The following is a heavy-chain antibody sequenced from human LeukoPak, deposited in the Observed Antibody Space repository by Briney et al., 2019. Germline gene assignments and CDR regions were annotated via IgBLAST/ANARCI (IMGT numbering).Heavy chain of an antibody. CDR1: GGSISSSSYY. Sequence: PSETLSLTCTVSGGSISSSSYYWGWIRQPPGKGLEWIGSIYYSGSTYYNPSLKSRATISVDTSKNQFSLKLSSVTAADTAVYYCARDIAAHLDYWGQGTLVTVSS. CDR2: IYYSGST. J-gene: IGHJ4*02. D-gene: IGHD6-6*01. V-gene: IGHV4-39*07. CDR3: ARDIAAHLDY.